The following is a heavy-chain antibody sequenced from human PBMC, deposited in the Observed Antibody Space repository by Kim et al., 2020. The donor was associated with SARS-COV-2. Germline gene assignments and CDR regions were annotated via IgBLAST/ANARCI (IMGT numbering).Heavy chain of an antibody. V-gene: IGHV4-31*03. CDR3: ARRQPLDY. CDR2: ISYSGNS. Sequence: SETLSLTCSVSGGSIRSGGKFWTWIRQHPAKGLEWIGYISYSGNSHYSPSLRSRVSISLQTSENQFSLELTSVTAADTAVYYCARRQPLDYCGQGSLVTV. J-gene: IGHJ4*02. D-gene: IGHD5-18*01. CDR1: GGSIRSGGKF.